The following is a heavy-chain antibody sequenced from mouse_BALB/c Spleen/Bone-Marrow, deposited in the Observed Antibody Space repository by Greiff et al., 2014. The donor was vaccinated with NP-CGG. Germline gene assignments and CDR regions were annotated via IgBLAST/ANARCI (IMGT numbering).Heavy chain of an antibody. D-gene: IGHD1-1*01. CDR2: IYPGNSDT. V-gene: IGHV1-5*01. Sequence: EVQLQQSGTVLARPGASVKMSCKASGYTFTSYWMHWVKQRPGQGLEWISAIYPGNSDTSYNQKFKGKAKLTAVTSTSTAYMELSSLTNEDSAVYYCTRVYYYGSAWFAYWGQGTLVTVSA. J-gene: IGHJ3*01. CDR3: TRVYYYGSAWFAY. CDR1: GYTFTSYW.